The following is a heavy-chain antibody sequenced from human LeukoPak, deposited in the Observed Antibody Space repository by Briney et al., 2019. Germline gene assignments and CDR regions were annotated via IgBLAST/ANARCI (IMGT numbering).Heavy chain of an antibody. J-gene: IGHJ6*02. CDR3: ARVFGLYQEAMDV. CDR2: GST. CDR1: GASIITDDYY. D-gene: IGHD3/OR15-3a*01. V-gene: IGHV4-39*07. Sequence: KSSETLSLTCIVSGASIITDDYYWGWVRQPPGKGLEWLGSTYRIPPLKSRVTISVDTSRNQFSLGLSSVTAADTALYFCARVFGLYQEAMDVWGQGTTVTVSS.